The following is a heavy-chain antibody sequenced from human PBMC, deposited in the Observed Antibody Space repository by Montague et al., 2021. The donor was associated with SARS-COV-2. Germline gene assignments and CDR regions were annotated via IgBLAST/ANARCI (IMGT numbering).Heavy chain of an antibody. J-gene: IGHJ4*02. CDR1: GDSVSRYY. Sequence: SETLSLTCSVSGDSVSRYYWSWIRQSPGKGLEWIGYRFYGGSTNYNPALKSRATISVDTSKNQFSLRLKSVTIADAAVYYCATVPSTCQHEFNRWGQGTLVTVSS. D-gene: IGHD2-21*01. V-gene: IGHV4-59*02. CDR3: ATVPSTCQHEFNR. CDR2: RFYGGST.